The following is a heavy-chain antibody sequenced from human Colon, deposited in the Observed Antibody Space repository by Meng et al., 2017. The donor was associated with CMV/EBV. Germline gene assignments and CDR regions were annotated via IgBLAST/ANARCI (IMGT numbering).Heavy chain of an antibody. D-gene: IGHD3-10*01. CDR3: ARDGVRGLDY. CDR1: GFRFDTFY. CDR2: IRTDGSNQ. Sequence: GESLKISCVGSGFRFDTFYIHWVRQAPGKGLEWVTFIRTDGSNQYYADSVKGRFTISRDNSKNTLYVQMNSLRAEDTALYYCARDGVRGLDYWGQGTLVTVSS. J-gene: IGHJ4*02. V-gene: IGHV3-30*02.